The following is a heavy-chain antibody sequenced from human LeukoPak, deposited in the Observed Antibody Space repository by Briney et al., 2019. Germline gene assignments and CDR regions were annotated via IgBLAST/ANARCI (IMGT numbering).Heavy chain of an antibody. CDR1: GNTFTSYY. J-gene: IGHJ4*02. V-gene: IGHV1-46*01. Sequence: GASVKVSCKASGNTFTSYYMHWVRQAPGQGLEWMGIINPSGGSTICAQKFQGRVTMTRDMSPSTVYMELSSLRSEDTAVYYCARDPYGDDLQTFDYWGQGTLVTVSS. CDR3: ARDPYGDDLQTFDY. D-gene: IGHD4-17*01. CDR2: INPSGGST.